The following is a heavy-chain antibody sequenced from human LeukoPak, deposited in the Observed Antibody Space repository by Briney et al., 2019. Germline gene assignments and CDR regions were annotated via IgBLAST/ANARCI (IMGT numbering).Heavy chain of an antibody. V-gene: IGHV3-74*01. J-gene: IGHJ5*02. CDR3: ARRPTVTTPLTA. CDR2: VNSDGSIT. D-gene: IGHD4-17*01. CDR1: GFTFSSYW. Sequence: GGSLRLSSAGSGFTFSSYWMHWVRQAPGKGLVWVSRVNSDGSITSYADSVKGRFTISRDNAKNSLYLQMNSLRAEDTAVYYCARRPTVTTPLTAWGQGTLVTVSS.